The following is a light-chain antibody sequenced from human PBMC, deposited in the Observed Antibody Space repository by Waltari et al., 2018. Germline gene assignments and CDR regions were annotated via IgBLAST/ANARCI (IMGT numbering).Light chain of an antibody. Sequence: QSVLTQPPSASAAPGQRVNIACSGSPSNIGHNSVSWYQQLPGTAPSLVIHRDSQRPSGIPDRFSGSKSGTSASLAISGLRSEDEADYYCASWDDILIGRLFGGGTKLTVL. J-gene: IGLJ2*01. V-gene: IGLV1-47*01. CDR2: RDS. CDR3: ASWDDILIGRL. CDR1: PSNIGHNS.